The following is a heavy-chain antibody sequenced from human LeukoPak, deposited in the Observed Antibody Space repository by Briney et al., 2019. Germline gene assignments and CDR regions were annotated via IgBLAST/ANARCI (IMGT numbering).Heavy chain of an antibody. CDR2: INGDGRDT. V-gene: IGHV3-7*01. J-gene: IGHJ4*02. CDR1: DFSFSTYW. Sequence: GGSLRLSCATSDFSFSTYWMNWVRQAPGKGLEWVANINGDGRDTYYVGSVRGRFTISRDNADNLLYLQMNSLRGDDTAVYYCARGVSSAIDWWGQGTLVTVSS. CDR3: ARGVSSAIDW. D-gene: IGHD3-22*01.